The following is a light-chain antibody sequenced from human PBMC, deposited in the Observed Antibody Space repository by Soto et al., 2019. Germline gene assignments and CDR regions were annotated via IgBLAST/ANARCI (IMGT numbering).Light chain of an antibody. CDR1: QTISSW. J-gene: IGKJ1*01. CDR2: KAS. Sequence: DMQMTQSPSTLSGSLGDRVTSTCRASQTISSWLAWYQQKPGKAPKLLIYKASTLKSGVPSRFSGSGSGTEFTLTISSLQPDDFATYYCQHYNSYSEAFGQGTKVDI. CDR3: QHYNSYSEA. V-gene: IGKV1-5*03.